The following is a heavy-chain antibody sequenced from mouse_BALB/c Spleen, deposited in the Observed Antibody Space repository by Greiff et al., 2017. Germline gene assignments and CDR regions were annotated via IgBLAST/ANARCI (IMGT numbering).Heavy chain of an antibody. D-gene: IGHD3-3*01. CDR3: ARRDMVYAMDY. Sequence: VHVKQSGAELVKPGASVKLSCTASGFNIKDTYMHWVKQRPEQGLEWIGRIDPANGNTKYDPKFQGKATITADTSSNTAYLQLSSLTSEDTAVYYCARRDMVYAMDYWGQGTSVTVSS. V-gene: IGHV14-3*02. CDR2: IDPANGNT. CDR1: GFNIKDTY. J-gene: IGHJ4*01.